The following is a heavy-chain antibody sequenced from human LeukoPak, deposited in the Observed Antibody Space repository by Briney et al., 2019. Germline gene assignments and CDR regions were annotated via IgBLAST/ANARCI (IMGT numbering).Heavy chain of an antibody. J-gene: IGHJ4*02. D-gene: IGHD3-16*01. CDR2: IYHSGST. Sequence: SQTLSLTCAVSGGSISSGGYSWSWIRQPPGKGLEWIVYIYHSGSTCYNPSLKSRVTISVDRSKHQFSLKLSSVTAADTAVYYCARDQGEGFDYWGQGTLVTVSS. CDR3: ARDQGEGFDY. V-gene: IGHV4-30-2*01. CDR1: GGSISSGGYS.